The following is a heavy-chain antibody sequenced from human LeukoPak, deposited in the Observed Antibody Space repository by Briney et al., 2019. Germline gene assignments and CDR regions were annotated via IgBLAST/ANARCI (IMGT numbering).Heavy chain of an antibody. V-gene: IGHV3-23*01. CDR3: AKDGDYYGSGGLWFFFDY. D-gene: IGHD3-10*01. J-gene: IGHJ4*02. CDR1: GFTFNSYA. CDR2: ISGSGGST. Sequence: GGSLRLSCAASGFTFNSYAMSWVRQAPGKGLEWVSAISGSGGSTYYADSVKGRFTISRDNSKNTLYLQMNSLRAEDTAVYYCAKDGDYYGSGGLWFFFDYWGQGTLVTVSS.